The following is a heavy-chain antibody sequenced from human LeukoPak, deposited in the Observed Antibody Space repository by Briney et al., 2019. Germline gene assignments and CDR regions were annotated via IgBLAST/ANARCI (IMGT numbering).Heavy chain of an antibody. CDR3: ASSSSIAARPAGGYY. V-gene: IGHV1-69*13. CDR1: GGTFSSYA. J-gene: IGHJ4*02. D-gene: IGHD6-6*01. Sequence: SVKVSCKASGGTFSSYAISWVRQAPGQGLEWMGGIIPIFGTADYAQKFQGRVTITADESTSTAYMELSSLRSEDTAVYYCASSSSIAARPAGGYYWGQGTLVTVSS. CDR2: IIPIFGTA.